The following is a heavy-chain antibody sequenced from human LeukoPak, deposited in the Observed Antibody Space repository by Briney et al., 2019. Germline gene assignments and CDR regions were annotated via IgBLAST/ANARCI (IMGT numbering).Heavy chain of an antibody. J-gene: IGHJ4*02. Sequence: PGGSLRLSCAASGFTISSSYRHWVRQAPGKGLEWVASIQYSGRDKYFADSVKGRFTISRDNSKDTVYLQMNSLRPEDTAIYYCANEGFGEFSGFDHWGQGTLVTASS. CDR2: IQYSGRDK. CDR1: GFTISSSY. V-gene: IGHV3-30*02. D-gene: IGHD3-10*01. CDR3: ANEGFGEFSGFDH.